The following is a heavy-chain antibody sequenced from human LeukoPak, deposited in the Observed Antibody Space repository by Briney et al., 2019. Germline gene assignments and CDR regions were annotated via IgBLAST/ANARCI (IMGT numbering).Heavy chain of an antibody. V-gene: IGHV3-30*04. J-gene: IGHJ3*02. Sequence: PGRSLRLSCAASGFTFSSYAMHWVRQAPGKGLEWVAVISYDGSNKYYADSVKGRFTISRDNSKNTLYLQMNSLRAEDTAVYYCARENTIFGVVIIGGPDAFDIWGQGTMVTVSS. CDR1: GFTFSSYA. CDR3: ARENTIFGVVIIGGPDAFDI. D-gene: IGHD3-3*01. CDR2: ISYDGSNK.